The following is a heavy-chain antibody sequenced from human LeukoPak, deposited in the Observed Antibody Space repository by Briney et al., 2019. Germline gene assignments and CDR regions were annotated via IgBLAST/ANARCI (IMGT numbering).Heavy chain of an antibody. CDR2: INPNSGGT. CDR3: ARDRRGVAVAGTGRVLSWFDP. D-gene: IGHD6-19*01. Sequence: ASVKVSCKASGYTFTGYYMHWVRQAPGQGLEWMGWINPNSGGTNYAQKLQGRVTMTRDTSISTAYMELSRLRSDDTAVYYCARDRRGVAVAGTGRVLSWFDPWGQGTLVTVSS. CDR1: GYTFTGYY. V-gene: IGHV1-2*02. J-gene: IGHJ5*02.